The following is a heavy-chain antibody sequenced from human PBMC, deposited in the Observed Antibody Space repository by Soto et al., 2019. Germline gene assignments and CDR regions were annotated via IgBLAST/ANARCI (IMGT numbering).Heavy chain of an antibody. J-gene: IGHJ3*01. D-gene: IGHD5-12*01. CDR2: INWNGGST. V-gene: IGHV3-20*04. CDR3: ARVPPGGYSGYDSAFDV. Sequence: GGSLRLSCAASGFTFDDYGMSWVRQAPGKGLEWVSGINWNGGSTGYADSVNGRFTISRDNAKNSLYLQMNSLRAEDTALYYCARVPPGGYSGYDSAFDVWGQGTMVT. CDR1: GFTFDDYG.